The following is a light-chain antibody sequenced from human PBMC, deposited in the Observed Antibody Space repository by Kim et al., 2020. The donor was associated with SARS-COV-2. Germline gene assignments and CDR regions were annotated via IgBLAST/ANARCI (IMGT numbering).Light chain of an antibody. J-gene: IGLJ1*01. CDR2: QDR. CDR1: KLGDKY. Sequence: SYELTQPPSVSVSPGQTASITCSGDKLGDKYACWYQQKPGQSPVLVIYQDRKRPSGIPERFSGSNSGNTATLTISGTQAMDEADYYCQAWDSSTGDVFGAGTKVTVL. CDR3: QAWDSSTGDV. V-gene: IGLV3-1*01.